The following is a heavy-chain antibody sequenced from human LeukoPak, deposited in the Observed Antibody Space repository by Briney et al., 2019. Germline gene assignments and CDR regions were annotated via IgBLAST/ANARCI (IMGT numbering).Heavy chain of an antibody. CDR2: ISSSSSYI. J-gene: IGHJ4*02. D-gene: IGHD2-15*01. V-gene: IGHV3-21*01. CDR1: GFTFSSYS. Sequence: GGSLRLSCAASGFTFSSYSMNWVRQAPGKGLEWVSSISSSSSYIYYADSVKGRFTISRDNAKNSLYLQLNSLRAEDTAVYYCARVDPRAAFDYWGQGTLVTVSS. CDR3: ARVDPRAAFDY.